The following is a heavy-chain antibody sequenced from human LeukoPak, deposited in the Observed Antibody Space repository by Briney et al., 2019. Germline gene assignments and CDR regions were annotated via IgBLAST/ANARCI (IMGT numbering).Heavy chain of an antibody. D-gene: IGHD3-22*01. J-gene: IGHJ3*02. CDR3: TRTPRNYDSSGYYYVGAFDI. CDR2: IKSKTDGGTT. CDR1: GFTFSNAW. Sequence: GGSLRLSCAASGFTFSNAWMNWVRQAPGKGLEWVGRIKSKTDGGTTDYAVPVKGRFTISRDDSKNTLYLQMNSLKTEDTAVYYCTRTPRNYDSSGYYYVGAFDIWGQGTMVTVSS. V-gene: IGHV3-15*07.